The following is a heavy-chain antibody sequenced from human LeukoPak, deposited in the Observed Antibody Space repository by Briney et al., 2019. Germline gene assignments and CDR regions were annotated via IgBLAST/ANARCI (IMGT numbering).Heavy chain of an antibody. CDR1: GGSISSGGYY. V-gene: IGHV4-31*03. Sequence: SQTLSLTCTVSGGSISSGGYYWSWIRQHPGKGLEWIGYIYYSGSTYYNPSLKSRGTISVDTSKNQFSLKLSSVTAADTAVYYCASIRPYYDILTGYYMGFDPWGQGTLVTVSS. CDR3: ASIRPYYDILTGYYMGFDP. J-gene: IGHJ5*02. D-gene: IGHD3-9*01. CDR2: IYYSGST.